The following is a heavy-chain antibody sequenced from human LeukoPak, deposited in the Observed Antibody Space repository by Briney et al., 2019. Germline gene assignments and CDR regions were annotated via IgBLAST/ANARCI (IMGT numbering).Heavy chain of an antibody. CDR1: GGSISSSNW. V-gene: IGHV4-4*02. Sequence: SETLSLTCAVSGGSISSSNWWSWVRQPPGKGLEWIGEIYHSGSTNYNPSLKSRVTISVDKSKNQFSLKLSSVTAADTAVYYCARRYNMATGKNYYYYYMDVWGKGTTVTVSS. CDR2: IYHSGST. CDR3: ARRYNMATGKNYYYYYMDV. D-gene: IGHD5-12*01. J-gene: IGHJ6*03.